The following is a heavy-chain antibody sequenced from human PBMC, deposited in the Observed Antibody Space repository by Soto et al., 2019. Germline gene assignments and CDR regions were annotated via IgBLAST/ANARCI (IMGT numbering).Heavy chain of an antibody. CDR1: GFTFSSYS. CDR2: ISSSSSYI. V-gene: IGHV3-21*01. CDR3: ARDPPSNFWSGPNAAFDP. J-gene: IGHJ5*02. Sequence: EVQLVESGGGLVKPGGSLRLSCAASGFTFSSYSMNWVRQAPGKGLEWVSSISSSSSYIYYADSVKGRFTISRDNAKNYLYLQMNSLRAEDTAVYYCARDPPSNFWSGPNAAFDPWGQGTLVTVSS. D-gene: IGHD3-3*01.